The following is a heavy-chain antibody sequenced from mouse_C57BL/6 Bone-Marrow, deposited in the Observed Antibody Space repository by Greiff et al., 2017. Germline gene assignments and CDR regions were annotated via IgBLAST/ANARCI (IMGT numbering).Heavy chain of an antibody. J-gene: IGHJ3*01. CDR2: ISAGGSYT. Sequence: EVHLVESGGGLVKPGGSLKLSCAASGFTFSSYAMSWVRQTPEKRLEWVATISAGGSYTYYPDNVKGRFTISRDNAKNNLYLQMSHLKSEDTAMYYWASPDSSGLAWFAYWGQGTLVTVSA. D-gene: IGHD3-2*02. CDR3: ASPDSSGLAWFAY. CDR1: GFTFSSYA. V-gene: IGHV5-4*01.